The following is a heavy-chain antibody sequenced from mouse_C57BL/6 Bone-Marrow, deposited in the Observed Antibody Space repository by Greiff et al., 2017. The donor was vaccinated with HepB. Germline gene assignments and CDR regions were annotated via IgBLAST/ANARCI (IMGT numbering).Heavy chain of an antibody. Sequence: QVQLKQPGAELVKPGASVKLSCKASGYTFTSYWMHWVKQRPGQGLEWIGMIHPNSGSTNYNEKFKSKATLTVDKSSSTAYMQLSSLTSEDSAVYYCARPYYEDFDYWGQGTTLTVSS. CDR2: IHPNSGST. CDR3: ARPYYEDFDY. CDR1: GYTFTSYW. J-gene: IGHJ2*01. D-gene: IGHD1-1*01. V-gene: IGHV1-64*01.